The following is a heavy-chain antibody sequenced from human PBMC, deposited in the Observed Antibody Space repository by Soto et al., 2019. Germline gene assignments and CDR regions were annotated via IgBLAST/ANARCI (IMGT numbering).Heavy chain of an antibody. V-gene: IGHV3-30*18. Sequence: QVQLVESGGGVVQPGRSLRLSCAASGFTFSSYGMHWVRQAPGKGLEWVAVISYDGSNKYYADSVKGRFTISRDNSKNTLYLQMNSLRAEDTAMYYCAKQKIGYSYGPMDVWGQGTTVTVSS. CDR1: GFTFSSYG. D-gene: IGHD5-18*01. CDR3: AKQKIGYSYGPMDV. J-gene: IGHJ6*02. CDR2: ISYDGSNK.